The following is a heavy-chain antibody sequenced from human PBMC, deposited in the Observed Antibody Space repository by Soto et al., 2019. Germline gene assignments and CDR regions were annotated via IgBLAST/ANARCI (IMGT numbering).Heavy chain of an antibody. CDR3: ATRGLAVAGKVRKKWIFDY. V-gene: IGHV1-18*01. D-gene: IGHD6-19*01. CDR1: GYTFTSYG. J-gene: IGHJ4*02. Sequence: GASVKVSCKASGYTFTSYGISWVRQAPGQGLEWMGWISAYNGNTNYAQKLQGRVTMTTDTSTSTAYMELRSLRSDDTAVYYCATRGLAVAGKVRKKWIFDYWGRGTLVPASS. CDR2: ISAYNGNT.